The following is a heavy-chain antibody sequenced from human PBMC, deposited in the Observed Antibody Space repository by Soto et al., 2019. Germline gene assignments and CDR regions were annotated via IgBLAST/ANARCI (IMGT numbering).Heavy chain of an antibody. J-gene: IGHJ4*02. V-gene: IGHV1-58*01. CDR3: AAEPPDYDILTGPLG. Sequence: SVKVSCTASGFTFTSSAVQWVRQARGQRLEWIGWIVVGSGNTNYAQKFQERVTITRDMSTSTAYMELSSLRSEDTAVYYCAAEPPDYDILTGPLGWGQGTLVSLSS. CDR2: IVVGSGNT. CDR1: GFTFTSSA. D-gene: IGHD3-9*01.